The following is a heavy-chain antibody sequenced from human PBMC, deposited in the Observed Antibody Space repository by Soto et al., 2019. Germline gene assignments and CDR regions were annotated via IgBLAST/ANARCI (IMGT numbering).Heavy chain of an antibody. V-gene: IGHV1-3*01. Sequence: ASVKVSCKASGYTFPSYAMHWVRQAPGQRLEWMGWINAGNGNTKYSQKFQGRVTITRDTSASTAYMELSSLRSEDTAVYYCARDTYYDFWSGYSPTHGMDVWGQGTAVTVSS. J-gene: IGHJ6*02. D-gene: IGHD3-3*01. CDR3: ARDTYYDFWSGYSPTHGMDV. CDR2: INAGNGNT. CDR1: GYTFPSYA.